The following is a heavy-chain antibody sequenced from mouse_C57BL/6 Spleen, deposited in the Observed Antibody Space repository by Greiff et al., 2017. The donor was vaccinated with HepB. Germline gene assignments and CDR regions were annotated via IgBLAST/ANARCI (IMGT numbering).Heavy chain of an antibody. CDR3: ARGEENYYGSSYYFDY. CDR1: GYTFTSYW. D-gene: IGHD1-1*01. CDR2: IDPSDSYT. V-gene: IGHV1-50*01. J-gene: IGHJ2*01. Sequence: QVQLQQPGAELVKPGASVKLSCKASGYTFTSYWMQWVKQRPGQGLEWIGEIDPSDSYTNYNQKFKGKATLTVDTSSSTAYMQLSSLTSEDSAVYYCARGEENYYGSSYYFDYWGKGTTLTVSS.